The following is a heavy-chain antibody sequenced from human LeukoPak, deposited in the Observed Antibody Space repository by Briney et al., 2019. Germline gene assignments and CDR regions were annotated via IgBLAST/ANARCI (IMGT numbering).Heavy chain of an antibody. D-gene: IGHD2-2*01. V-gene: IGHV3-23*01. Sequence: PGGSLRLSCAASGFTFSSYAMGWVRQAPGKGLEWVSAISGSGGSTYYADSVKGRFTISRDNSKNTLYLQMNSLRAEDTAVYYCAKDFSVVPATLFDYWGQGTLVTVSS. J-gene: IGHJ4*02. CDR2: ISGSGGST. CDR1: GFTFSSYA. CDR3: AKDFSVVPATLFDY.